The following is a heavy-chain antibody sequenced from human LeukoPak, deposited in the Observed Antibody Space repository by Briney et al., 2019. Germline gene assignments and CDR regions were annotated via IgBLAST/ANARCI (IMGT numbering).Heavy chain of an antibody. Sequence: PSETLSLTCTVSGGSISSGGYYWSWIRQHPGKGLEWIGYIYYSGSTNYNPSLKSRVTISVDTSKKEFSLKLSSVTAADTAVYFCARLEYSSGWYVYWGQGTLVTVSS. V-gene: IGHV4-61*08. J-gene: IGHJ4*02. D-gene: IGHD6-19*01. CDR1: GGSISSGGYY. CDR2: IYYSGST. CDR3: ARLEYSSGWYVY.